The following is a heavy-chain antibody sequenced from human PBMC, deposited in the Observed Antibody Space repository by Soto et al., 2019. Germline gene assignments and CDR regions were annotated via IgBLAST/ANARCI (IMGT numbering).Heavy chain of an antibody. J-gene: IGHJ6*02. CDR2: IYPGDSDT. CDR3: ARGVKDIPMDV. CDR1: GDSLTSYW. V-gene: IGHV5-51*01. D-gene: IGHD2-15*01. Sequence: GEALKISGKGSGDSLTSYWSGWVRQMPGKGLEWMGIIYPGDSDTRYSPSFQGQVTISADKSISTAYLQWSSLKASDTAMYYCARGVKDIPMDVWGQGTTVTVSS.